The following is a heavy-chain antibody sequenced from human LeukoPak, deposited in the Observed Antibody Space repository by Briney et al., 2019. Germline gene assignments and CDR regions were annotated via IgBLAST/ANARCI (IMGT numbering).Heavy chain of an antibody. Sequence: GGSLRLSCAASGFTFSSYWMSWVRQAPGKGLEWVANIKQDGSEKYYVDSVKGRFTISRDNAKNSLYLQMNSLRAKDTAVYYCARVPRGYDILTGYYPLYFDYWGQGTLVTVSS. CDR3: ARVPRGYDILTGYYPLYFDY. CDR1: GFTFSSYW. J-gene: IGHJ4*02. V-gene: IGHV3-7*03. CDR2: IKQDGSEK. D-gene: IGHD3-9*01.